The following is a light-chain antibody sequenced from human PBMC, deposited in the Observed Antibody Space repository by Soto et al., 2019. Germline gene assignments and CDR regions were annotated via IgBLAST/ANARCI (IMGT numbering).Light chain of an antibody. V-gene: IGKV1-5*03. CDR1: QSISSW. CDR3: QQYNSYSCT. Sequence: DIQMTQSPSTLSASVGDRVTITCRASQSISSWLAWYQQKPGKAPKLLIYKASSLESGVPSRFSGSGSGTEFTLTISSLQPDDFATYYCQQYNSYSCTFGHGTKREIK. CDR2: KAS. J-gene: IGKJ2*02.